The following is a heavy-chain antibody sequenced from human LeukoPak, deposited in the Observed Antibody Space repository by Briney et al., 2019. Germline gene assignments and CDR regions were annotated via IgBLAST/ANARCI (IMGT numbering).Heavy chain of an antibody. CDR2: IRYDGSNK. J-gene: IGHJ4*02. Sequence: GGSLRLSCAASGFVFSRAWMSWIRQAPGKGLEWVTFIRYDGSNKYYAESVKGRFTISRDNSKNTLYLQMNSLRAEDTAVYYCAKAIHSSSSGVVDYWGQGTLVTVSS. D-gene: IGHD6-6*01. CDR1: GFVFSRAW. V-gene: IGHV3-30*02. CDR3: AKAIHSSSSGVVDY.